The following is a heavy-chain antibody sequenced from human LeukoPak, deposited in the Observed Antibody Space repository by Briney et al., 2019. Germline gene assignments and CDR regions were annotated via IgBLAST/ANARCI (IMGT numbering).Heavy chain of an antibody. Sequence: PGGSLRLSCAASGFTVSSNYMSWVRQAPGKGLEWVSVIYSGGSTYYADSVKGRFTISRDNARNSLFLQMNSLRDEDTAVYYCVRGSYGHDFWGQGTLATVSS. V-gene: IGHV3-66*01. J-gene: IGHJ4*02. D-gene: IGHD5-18*01. CDR2: IYSGGST. CDR3: VRGSYGHDF. CDR1: GFTVSSNY.